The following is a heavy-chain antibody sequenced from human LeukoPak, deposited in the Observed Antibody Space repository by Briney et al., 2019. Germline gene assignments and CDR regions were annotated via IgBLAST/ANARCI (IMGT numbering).Heavy chain of an antibody. V-gene: IGHV4-30-4*07. CDR3: ARPLSSRFSGPRRPYYFDS. D-gene: IGHD3-16*02. CDR2: IYSSGSA. J-gene: IGHJ4*02. CDR1: GGSISSSTYS. Sequence: TLSLTCAVSGGSISSSTYSWTWIRQPPGKGLEWIGYIYSSGSAYYNPSLKSRFTISVDASKNQFSLKLSSVTAEDTAVYYCARPLSSRFSGPRRPYYFDSWGQGTLVTVSS.